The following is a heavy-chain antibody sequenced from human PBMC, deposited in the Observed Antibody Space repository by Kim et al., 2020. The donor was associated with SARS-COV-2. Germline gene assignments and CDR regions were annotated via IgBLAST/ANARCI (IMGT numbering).Heavy chain of an antibody. V-gene: IGHV5-10-1*01. CDR1: GYSFTSYW. J-gene: IGHJ6*02. D-gene: IGHD6-13*01. CDR3: ARFAAAVYYYGMDV. Sequence: GESLKISCKGSGYSFTSYWISWVRQMPGKGLEWMGRIDPSDSYTNYSPSFQGHVTISADKSISTAYLQWSSLKASDTAMYYFARFAAAVYYYGMDVWGQGTTVTVSS. CDR2: IDPSDSYT.